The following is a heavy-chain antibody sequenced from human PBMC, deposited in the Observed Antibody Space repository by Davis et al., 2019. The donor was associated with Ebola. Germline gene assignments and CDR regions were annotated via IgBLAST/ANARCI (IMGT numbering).Heavy chain of an antibody. V-gene: IGHV3-30*02. CDR2: IWYDGTNK. D-gene: IGHD3-16*02. CDR3: AKDPRRLYDYIWGSYRSYYFDN. J-gene: IGHJ4*02. Sequence: GGSLRLSCAASGFTFSSFGMHWVRQAPGKGLEWVAVIWYDGTNKYYADSVKGRFTISRDNSKSTLYLQMDSLSTEDTAVYYCAKDPRRLYDYIWGSYRSYYFDNWGQRTLVTVSS. CDR1: GFTFSSFG.